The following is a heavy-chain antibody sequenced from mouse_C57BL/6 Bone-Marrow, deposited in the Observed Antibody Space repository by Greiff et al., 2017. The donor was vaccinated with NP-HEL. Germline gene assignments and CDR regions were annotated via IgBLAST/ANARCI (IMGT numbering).Heavy chain of an antibody. D-gene: IGHD2-2*01. CDR2: INYDGSST. CDR3: AREGGDYGYDDWYFDV. Sequence: EVQVVESEGGLVQPGSSMKLSCTASGFTFSDYYMAWVRQVPEKGLEWVANINYDGSSTYYLDSLKSRFIISRDNAKNILYLQMSSLKSEDTATYYCAREGGDYGYDDWYFDVWGTGTTVTVSS. J-gene: IGHJ1*03. CDR1: GFTFSDYY. V-gene: IGHV5-16*01.